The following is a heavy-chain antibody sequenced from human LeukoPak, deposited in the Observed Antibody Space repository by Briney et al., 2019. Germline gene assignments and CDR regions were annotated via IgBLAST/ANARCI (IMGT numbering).Heavy chain of an antibody. D-gene: IGHD3-10*01. CDR2: ISYDGSVI. V-gene: IGHV3-30*18. J-gene: IGHJ4*02. CDR3: AKERSFGPRDFDY. Sequence: GRSLRRSCAASGFTLSSFGIHSVGQALGTGQEWMTVISYDGSVIYNADSVKGRFTISRDNSKNTLYLQMDSLRADDTAVYYCAKERSFGPRDFDYWGQGTLVTVSS. CDR1: GFTLSSFG.